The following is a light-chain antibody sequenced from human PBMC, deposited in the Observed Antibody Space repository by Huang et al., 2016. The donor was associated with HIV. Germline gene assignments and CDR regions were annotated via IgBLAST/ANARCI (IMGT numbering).Light chain of an antibody. CDR2: KIS. CDR1: QNISSW. CDR3: QYGET. J-gene: IGKJ1*01. V-gene: IGKV1-5*03. Sequence: DIQLTLSPSTLSASVGDRLTTTCRASQNISSWLAWYQQKPGKAPKLLIYKISSLESGVPSRFSGSGSGTKFTLTINSLQPDDIGTYYCQYGETFGQGSKVEVK.